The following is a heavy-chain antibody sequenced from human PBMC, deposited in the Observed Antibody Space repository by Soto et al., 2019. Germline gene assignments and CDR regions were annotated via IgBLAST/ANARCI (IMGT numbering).Heavy chain of an antibody. D-gene: IGHD7-27*01. J-gene: IGHJ4*02. Sequence: PSETLSLTCTVSGGSVSNSNYYWVWIRQSPGKGLEWIGSVYYRGRSYSKSSVKSRVTISVDTSKNQFSLNLNSVTASDTAVYYRVRQRTSVLTQAYFDYWGPGALVTVSS. V-gene: IGHV4-39*01. CDR2: VYYRGRS. CDR1: GGSVSNSNYY. CDR3: VRQRTSVLTQAYFDY.